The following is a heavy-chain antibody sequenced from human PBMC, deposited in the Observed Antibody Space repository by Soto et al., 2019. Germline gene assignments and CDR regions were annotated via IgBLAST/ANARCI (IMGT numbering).Heavy chain of an antibody. D-gene: IGHD4-17*01. CDR3: ASLLYGGQGGGWYFDL. J-gene: IGHJ2*01. CDR1: GGSISSSKW. CDR2: IYSDEST. V-gene: IGHV4-4*02. Sequence: SETLSLTCAVSGGSISSSKWWSWVRQPPGKGLEWIGEIYSDESTSYNPSLKSRVTISVDKSRNQLSLKLTSVTAADTAIYYCASLLYGGQGGGWYFDLWGRGTLVTVSS.